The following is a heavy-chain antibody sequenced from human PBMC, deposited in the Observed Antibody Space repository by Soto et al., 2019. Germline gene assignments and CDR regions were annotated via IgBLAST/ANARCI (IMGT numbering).Heavy chain of an antibody. V-gene: IGHV3-23*01. J-gene: IGHJ4*02. Sequence: GGSLRLSCAASGFVFSNYAMSWVRQAPGKGLEWVSGISGSGATTYYADSVTGRFTISRDNSRNTLYLQMNSLKAEDTAVFYCATHYDFWSGFYFSPDYWGQGTLVTVSS. CDR3: ATHYDFWSGFYFSPDY. CDR2: ISGSGATT. CDR1: GFVFSNYA. D-gene: IGHD3-3*01.